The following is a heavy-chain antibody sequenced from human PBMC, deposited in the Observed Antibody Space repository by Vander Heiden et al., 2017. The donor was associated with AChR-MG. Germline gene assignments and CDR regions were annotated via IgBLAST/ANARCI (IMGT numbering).Heavy chain of an antibody. Sequence: QVQLVQSGAEVKKPGASVKVSCKASGYTFTSYGISWVRPAPGQGLEWMGWISAYNGNTNYAQKLQGRVTMTTDTSTSTAYMELRSLRSDDTAVYYCARDRFYDILTGYYSFDYWGQGTLVTVSS. CDR3: ARDRFYDILTGYYSFDY. V-gene: IGHV1-18*01. CDR1: GYTFTSYG. CDR2: ISAYNGNT. J-gene: IGHJ4*02. D-gene: IGHD3-9*01.